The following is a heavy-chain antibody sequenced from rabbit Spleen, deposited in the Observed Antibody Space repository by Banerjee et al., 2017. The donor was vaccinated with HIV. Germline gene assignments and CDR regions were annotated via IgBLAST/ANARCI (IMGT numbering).Heavy chain of an antibody. CDR2: INIVTGKS. CDR1: GFSLNDKDV. CDR3: VRDTWHFKL. J-gene: IGHJ4*01. Sequence: QEQLVESGGGLVKPGASLTLICTASGFSLNDKDVMCWVRQAPGKGLEWIACINIVTGKSVYASWAKGQFIMSRTSSTTVTLQMTSLTAADTATYFCVRDTWHFKLWGPGTLVTVS. D-gene: IGHD3-1*01. V-gene: IGHV1S45*01.